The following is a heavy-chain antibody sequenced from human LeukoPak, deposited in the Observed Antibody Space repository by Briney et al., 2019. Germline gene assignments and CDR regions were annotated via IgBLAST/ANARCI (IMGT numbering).Heavy chain of an antibody. D-gene: IGHD5-12*01. Sequence: PGGSLRLSCAASGFTFSSYSMNWVRQAPGKGLEWVSSISRSSSYIYYADSVKGRFTISRDNAKNSLYLQMNSLRAEDTAVYYCARDSSTATYSGYDLLFDYWGQGTLVTVSS. CDR3: ARDSSTATYSGYDLLFDY. V-gene: IGHV3-21*01. J-gene: IGHJ4*02. CDR2: ISRSSSYI. CDR1: GFTFSSYS.